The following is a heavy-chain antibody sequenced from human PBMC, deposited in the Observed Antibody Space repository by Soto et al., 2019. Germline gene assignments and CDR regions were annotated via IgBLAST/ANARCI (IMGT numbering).Heavy chain of an antibody. V-gene: IGHV3-23*01. D-gene: IGHD6-13*01. CDR2: ISGTAINT. CDR1: GFTFRTYA. CDR3: AKDRERQLDFFYYYGLDV. Sequence: EVQLLESGGGLVQPGGSLKVSCAASGFTFRTYAMSWVRQAPGQGPEWVAAISGTAINTYYADSVKGRFSISRDNSKNTLYLPMNSLRAEDTATYYCAKDRERQLDFFYYYGLDVWGQGTTVIVSS. J-gene: IGHJ6*02.